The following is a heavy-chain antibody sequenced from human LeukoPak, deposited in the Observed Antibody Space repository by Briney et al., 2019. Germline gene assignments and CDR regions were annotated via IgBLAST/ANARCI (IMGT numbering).Heavy chain of an antibody. CDR1: GVSISSGGYA. CDR2: IYDSGST. J-gene: IGHJ4*02. D-gene: IGHD3-10*01. CDR3: ARYGGSGTYYFDY. Sequence: SETLSLTCAVSGVSISSGGYAWSWIRQPPGKGLEWIGYIYDSGSTHYNPSLKSRVTISVDRSENQFSLKLSSVTAADTAVYYCARYGGSGTYYFDYWGQGTLVTVSS. V-gene: IGHV4-30-2*01.